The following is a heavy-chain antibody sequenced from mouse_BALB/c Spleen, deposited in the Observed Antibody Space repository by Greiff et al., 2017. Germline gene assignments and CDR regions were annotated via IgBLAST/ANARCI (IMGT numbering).Heavy chain of an antibody. CDR1: GYSITSGYY. CDR2: ISYDGSN. J-gene: IGHJ4*01. Sequence: ESGPGLVKPSQSLSLTCSVTGYSITSGYYWNWIRQFPGNKLEWMGYISYDGSNNYNPSLKNRISITRDTSKNQFFLKLNSVTTEDTATYYCAREYYHYAMDYWGQGTSVTVSS. V-gene: IGHV3-6*02. D-gene: IGHD1-1*01. CDR3: AREYYHYAMDY.